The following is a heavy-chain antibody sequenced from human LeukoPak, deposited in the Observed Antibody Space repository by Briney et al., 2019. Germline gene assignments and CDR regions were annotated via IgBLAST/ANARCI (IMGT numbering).Heavy chain of an antibody. CDR1: GFTFSDYY. CDR2: ISSSGSTI. Sequence: PGGSLRLSCAASGFTFSDYYMSWIRQAPGKGLEWVSYISSSGSTIYYGDSVKGRFTISRDNAKKSFYLQMNSLRAEDTAVYYCARDPHGGYDGVLFDWGQGTLVTVSA. V-gene: IGHV3-11*04. CDR3: ARDPHGGYDGVLFD. J-gene: IGHJ4*02. D-gene: IGHD5-12*01.